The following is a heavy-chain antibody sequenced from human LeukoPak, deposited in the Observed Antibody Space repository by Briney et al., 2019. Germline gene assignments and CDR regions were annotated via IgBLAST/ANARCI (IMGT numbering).Heavy chain of an antibody. CDR3: ARQGPGHGYRYYYYYMDV. Sequence: GASVKVSRKASGDTFTSYGISWVRQAPGQGLEWMGGISAYNGNTNYAQKLQGRVTMTTDTSTSTAYMELRSVRSDDTALYYCARQGPGHGYRYYYYYMDVWGKGTTVTVSS. V-gene: IGHV1-18*01. D-gene: IGHD3-16*02. CDR1: GDTFTSYG. CDR2: ISAYNGNT. J-gene: IGHJ6*03.